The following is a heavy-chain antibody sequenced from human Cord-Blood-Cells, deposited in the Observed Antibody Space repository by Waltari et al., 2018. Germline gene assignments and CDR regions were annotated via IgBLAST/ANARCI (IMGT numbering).Heavy chain of an antibody. V-gene: IGHV3-30*02. D-gene: IGHD3-10*01. J-gene: IGHJ3*02. CDR3: AKDRADAFDI. CDR2: IRYDGSNK. CDR1: GFTFSRYG. Sequence: QVQLVESGGGVVQPGGSLRLSCAASGFTFSRYGTHWVRQAPGKGLEWVAFIRYDGSNKYYADSVKGRFTISRDNSKNTLYLQMNSLRAEDTAVYYCAKDRADAFDIWGQGTMVTVSS.